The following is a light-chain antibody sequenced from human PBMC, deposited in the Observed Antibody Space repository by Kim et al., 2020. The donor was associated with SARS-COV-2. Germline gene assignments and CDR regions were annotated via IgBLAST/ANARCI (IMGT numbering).Light chain of an antibody. CDR2: IAS. CDR3: QQRSNWPIT. V-gene: IGKV3-11*01. CDR1: QIVIAY. J-gene: IGKJ5*01. Sequence: LSPGKSATPSSRPSQIVIAYLAWYQQKPGQAPRLLIYIASNRATVTPARFTVSGARTDFTLTISSLGPENFSVYYCQQRSNWPITFGQGTRLEIK.